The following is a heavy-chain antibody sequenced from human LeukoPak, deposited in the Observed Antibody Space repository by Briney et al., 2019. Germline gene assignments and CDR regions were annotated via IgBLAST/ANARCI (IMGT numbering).Heavy chain of an antibody. CDR3: ARARGSGSYPFDY. Sequence: GGSLRLSCAASGFTFSSYAMHWVRQAPGKGLEYVSAISSNGGSTYYANSVKGRFTISRDNSKNTLYLQMGSLRAEDIAVYYCARARGSGSYPFDYWGQGTLVTVSS. CDR2: ISSNGGST. V-gene: IGHV3-64*01. CDR1: GFTFSSYA. D-gene: IGHD1-26*01. J-gene: IGHJ4*02.